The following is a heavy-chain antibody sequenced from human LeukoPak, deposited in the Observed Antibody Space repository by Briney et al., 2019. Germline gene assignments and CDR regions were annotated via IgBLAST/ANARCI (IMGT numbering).Heavy chain of an antibody. Sequence: NPSETLSLTCTVSGGSISSYYWSWIRQPPGKGLEWIGYIYYSGSTNYNPSLKSRVTISVDTSKNQFSLKLSSVTAADTAVYYCARKKEEGAKEYYYYYGMDVWGKGTTVTVSS. J-gene: IGHJ6*04. CDR3: ARKKEEGAKEYYYYYGMDV. CDR1: GGSISSYY. CDR2: IYYSGST. V-gene: IGHV4-59*01. D-gene: IGHD1-26*01.